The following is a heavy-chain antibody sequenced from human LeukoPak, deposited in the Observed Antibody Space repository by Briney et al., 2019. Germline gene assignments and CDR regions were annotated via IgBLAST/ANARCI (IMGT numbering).Heavy chain of an antibody. CDR2: IYYSGST. CDR3: ARWTRRGGNSRYAFDI. V-gene: IGHV4-39*07. Sequence: SETLSLTCTVSGGSISSSSYYWGRIRQPPGKGLEWIGSIYYSGSTYYNPSLKSRVTISVDTSKNQFSLKLSSVTAADTAVYYCARWTRRGGNSRYAFDIWGQGTMVTVSS. D-gene: IGHD4-23*01. CDR1: GGSISSSSYY. J-gene: IGHJ3*02.